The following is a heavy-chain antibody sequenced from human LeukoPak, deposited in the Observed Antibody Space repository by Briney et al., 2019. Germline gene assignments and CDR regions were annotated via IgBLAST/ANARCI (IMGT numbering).Heavy chain of an antibody. CDR1: GGSISSSSLS. D-gene: IGHD2-21*01. J-gene: IGHJ4*02. CDR2: IRYSGST. V-gene: IGHV4-39*01. CDR3: ARHSGLGVVSPYLDY. Sequence: SETLSLTWTVSGGSISSSSLSWGWIRQPPGKGLEWIGTIRYSGSTHYKPSLMSRVTISVDTSQNQFSLRLRSVTAADTAVYYCARHSGLGVVSPYLDYWGQGMLVTVSS.